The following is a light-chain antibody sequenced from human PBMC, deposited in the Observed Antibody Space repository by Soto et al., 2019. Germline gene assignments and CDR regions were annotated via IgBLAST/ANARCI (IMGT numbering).Light chain of an antibody. CDR1: QSMGSN. V-gene: IGKV3-20*01. J-gene: IGKJ5*01. Sequence: EIVMTQSPATMSVSPGERATLSCSASQSMGSNVAWYQQKRGQAPRLLIYGASSRATGIPDRFSGSGSGTDFSLTISRLEPEDFAVYYCQQYGGSPLITFGQGTRLEIK. CDR2: GAS. CDR3: QQYGGSPLIT.